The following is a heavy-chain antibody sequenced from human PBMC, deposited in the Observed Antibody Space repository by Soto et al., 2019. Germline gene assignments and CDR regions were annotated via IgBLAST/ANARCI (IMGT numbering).Heavy chain of an antibody. CDR2: IYYTGST. CDR1: GFSIGSYY. J-gene: IGHJ4*02. CDR3: ARVPSSSYHYFDY. D-gene: IGHD2-2*01. Sequence: PSETLSLTSTFSGFSIGSYYWSWIRQPPGKGLEWIGYIYYTGSTNYNPSLKSRVTISVDTSKNQFSLYLQMSSLRAEDTAVYYCARVPSSSYHYFDYWGQGTLVTVSS. V-gene: IGHV4-59*12.